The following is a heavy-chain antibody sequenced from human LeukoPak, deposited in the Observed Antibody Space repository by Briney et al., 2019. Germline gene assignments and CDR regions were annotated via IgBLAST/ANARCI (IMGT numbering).Heavy chain of an antibody. J-gene: IGHJ5*02. V-gene: IGHV3-23*01. D-gene: IGHD5-24*01. CDR2: ISGSGGST. CDR3: AGRRDGYNSGLGH. CDR1: GFTFSSYA. Sequence: PGGSLRLSCAASGFTFSSYAMSWVRQAPGKGLEWVSAISGSGGSTYYADSVKGRFTISRDNSKNTLYLQMNSLRAEDTAVYYCAGRRDGYNSGLGHWGQGTLVTVSS.